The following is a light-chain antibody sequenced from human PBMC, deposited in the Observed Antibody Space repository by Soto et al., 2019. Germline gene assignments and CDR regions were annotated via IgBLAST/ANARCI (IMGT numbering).Light chain of an antibody. Sequence: EIVRTQSPATVSVSPGERATLYCRASQSVGNNLAWYQQKPGQAPSLFIFGASVRATGVPDRLSGSGSGTDFTLTISRMEPADFAVYYCQQYGSSSTFGQGTRLEIK. CDR3: QQYGSSST. CDR1: QSVGNN. J-gene: IGKJ5*01. CDR2: GAS. V-gene: IGKV3-20*01.